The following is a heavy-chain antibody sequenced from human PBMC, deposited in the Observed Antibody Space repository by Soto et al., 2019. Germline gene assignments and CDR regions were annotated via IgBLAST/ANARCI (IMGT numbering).Heavy chain of an antibody. V-gene: IGHV1-18*04. D-gene: IGHD1-26*01. CDR1: TYTFNNYD. Sequence: VASVKVSCKASTYTFNNYDINWVRQVPGQGLEWMGWINGYNGNTNYAQKFQGRLTMTTDTPTSTAYMEIKSLRPDDTAVYYCARDFISGKFFGYWGQGTPVTV. CDR2: INGYNGNT. CDR3: ARDFISGKFFGY. J-gene: IGHJ4*02.